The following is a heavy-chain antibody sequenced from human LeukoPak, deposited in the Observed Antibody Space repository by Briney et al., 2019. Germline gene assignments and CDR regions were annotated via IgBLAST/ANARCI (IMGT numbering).Heavy chain of an antibody. CDR2: ISGSGGST. CDR1: GFTFSSYA. J-gene: IGHJ4*02. CDR3: AKQYYDFWSGYYDY. D-gene: IGHD3-3*01. V-gene: IGHV3-23*01. Sequence: GGSLRLSCGASGFTFSSYAMSWVRQAPGKGLERVSAISGSGGSTYYADSVKGRFTISRDNSKNTLYLQMNSLRAEDTAVYYCAKQYYDFWSGYYDYWGQGTLVTVSS.